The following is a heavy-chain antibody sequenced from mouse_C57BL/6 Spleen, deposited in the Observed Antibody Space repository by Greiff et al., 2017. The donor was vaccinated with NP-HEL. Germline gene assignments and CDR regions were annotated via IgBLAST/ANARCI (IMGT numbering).Heavy chain of an antibody. V-gene: IGHV1-55*01. Sequence: QVQLQQPGAELVKPGASVKMSCKASGYTFTSYWITWVKQRPGQGLEWIGDIYPGSGSTNYNEKFKSKATLTVDTSSSTAYMQLSSLTSEDSAVYYCARGSSGHQAWFAYWGQGTLVTVSA. D-gene: IGHD3-2*02. J-gene: IGHJ3*01. CDR2: IYPGSGST. CDR3: ARGSSGHQAWFAY. CDR1: GYTFTSYW.